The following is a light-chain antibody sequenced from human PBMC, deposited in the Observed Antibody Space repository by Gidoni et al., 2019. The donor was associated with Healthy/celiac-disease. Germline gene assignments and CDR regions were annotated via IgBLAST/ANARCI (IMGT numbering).Light chain of an antibody. Sequence: AIRITQSPSSLSASTGDRVTITCRASQGISSYLAWYQQKPGKAPKLLIYAASTLQSGVPSRFSGSGSGTDFTLTISCLQSEDFATYYCQQYYSYPRLFGPXTKVDIK. CDR2: AAS. J-gene: IGKJ3*01. CDR3: QQYYSYPRL. CDR1: QGISSY. V-gene: IGKV1-8*01.